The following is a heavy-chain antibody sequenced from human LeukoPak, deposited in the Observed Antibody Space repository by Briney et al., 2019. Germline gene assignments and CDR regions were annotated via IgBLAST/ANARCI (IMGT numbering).Heavy chain of an antibody. Sequence: GGSLRLSCAISGFTFSDYYMSWIRQAPGKGLEWVSYISSSGSTIYYADSVKGRITISRDNAKNSLYLQMNSLRAEDTAVYYCARTDSSSWYPNWFGPWGQGTLVTVSS. D-gene: IGHD6-13*01. CDR1: GFTFSDYY. V-gene: IGHV3-11*01. CDR2: ISSSGSTI. J-gene: IGHJ5*02. CDR3: ARTDSSSWYPNWFGP.